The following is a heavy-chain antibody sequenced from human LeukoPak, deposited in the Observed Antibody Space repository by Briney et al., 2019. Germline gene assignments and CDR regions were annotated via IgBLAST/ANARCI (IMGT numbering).Heavy chain of an antibody. V-gene: IGHV3-74*01. Sequence: GGSLRLSCAVSGFTLSSNWMHWVRQVPGKGLVWVARIDDVGSGTSYADSVKGRFTISRDVAKNTVYLQMNSLRAEDTAEYYCATVFDFWGQGTLVTVSS. D-gene: IGHD2-21*02. J-gene: IGHJ5*01. CDR1: GFTLSSNW. CDR2: IDDVGSGT. CDR3: ATVFDF.